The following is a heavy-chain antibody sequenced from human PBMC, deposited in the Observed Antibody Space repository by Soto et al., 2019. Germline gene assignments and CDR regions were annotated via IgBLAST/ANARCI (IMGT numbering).Heavy chain of an antibody. Sequence: GGSLRLSCAASGFTFSSYAMSWVRQAPGKGLEWVSAISGSGGSTYYADSVKGRFTISRDNSKNTLYLQMNSLRAEDTAVYYCAKDWGVDFWSCLGDYWGQGTLVTVSS. CDR2: ISGSGGST. D-gene: IGHD3-3*01. V-gene: IGHV3-23*01. J-gene: IGHJ4*02. CDR1: GFTFSSYA. CDR3: AKDWGVDFWSCLGDY.